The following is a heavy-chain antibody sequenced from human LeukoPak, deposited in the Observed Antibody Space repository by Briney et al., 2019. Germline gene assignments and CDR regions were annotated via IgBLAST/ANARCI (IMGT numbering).Heavy chain of an antibody. V-gene: IGHV4-34*01. D-gene: IGHD6-13*01. CDR3: ARGSYSSSWYNYYYGMDV. J-gene: IGHJ6*02. Sequence: PSETLSLTCTVSGGSISSYYWSWIRQPPGKGLEWIGEINHSGSTNYNPSLKSRVTISVDTSKNQFSLKLSSVTAADTAVYYCARGSYSSSWYNYYYGMDVWGQGTTVTVSS. CDR1: GGSISSYY. CDR2: INHSGST.